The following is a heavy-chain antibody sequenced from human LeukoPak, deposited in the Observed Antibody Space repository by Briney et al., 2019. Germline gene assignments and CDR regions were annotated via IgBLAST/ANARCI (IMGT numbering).Heavy chain of an antibody. V-gene: IGHV4-59*01. CDR1: GVSISSYY. J-gene: IGHJ5*02. D-gene: IGHD2-21*01. CDR2: IYYSGNT. CDR3: ASGLRRDWFDP. Sequence: SETLSLTCTVSGVSISSYYWSWIRQSPGKGLEWIGFIYYSGNTNSNPSLKSRVTMSVDTSKNQFSLRLTSVTAADTAVYYCASGLRRDWFDPWGQGTLVTVSS.